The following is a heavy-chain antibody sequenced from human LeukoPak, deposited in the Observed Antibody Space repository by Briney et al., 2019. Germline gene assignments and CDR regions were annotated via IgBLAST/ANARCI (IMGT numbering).Heavy chain of an antibody. J-gene: IGHJ5*02. V-gene: IGHV1-46*01. CDR2: INPSGGST. CDR1: GYTFTSYY. CDR3: ARSFWFDP. Sequence: ASVKVSCKASGYTFTSYYMHWVRQAPGQGLEWMGIINPSGGSTSYAQKFQGRVTMTRDTSISTAYMELSRLRSDDTAVYYCARSFWFDPWGQGNLVTVSS.